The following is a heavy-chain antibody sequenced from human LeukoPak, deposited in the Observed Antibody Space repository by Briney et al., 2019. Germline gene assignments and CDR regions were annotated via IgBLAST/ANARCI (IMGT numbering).Heavy chain of an antibody. J-gene: IGHJ4*02. D-gene: IGHD3-22*01. CDR3: ARAGYDSSGYSTYYFDY. V-gene: IGHV4-34*01. CDR1: GGSFSGYY. Sequence: SETLSLTCAVYGGSFSGYYWSWIRQPPGKGLEWIGEINHSGSTNYNPSLESRVTISVDTSKNQFSLKLSSVTAADTAVYYCARAGYDSSGYSTYYFDYWGQGTLVTVSS. CDR2: INHSGST.